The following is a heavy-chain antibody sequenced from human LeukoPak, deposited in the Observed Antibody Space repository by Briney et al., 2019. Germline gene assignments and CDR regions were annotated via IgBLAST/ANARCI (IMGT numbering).Heavy chain of an antibody. J-gene: IGHJ5*02. Sequence: SETLSLTCSVSGGSISYFFWSWIRLSPGKGLEWIGYSHYSGTTSYNPSLGSRVNISVDTSKNQFSLRLTSVTAADTAVYFCARGGVLPRGLDTWGQGTLVTVSS. D-gene: IGHD3-16*01. CDR1: GGSISYFF. CDR3: ARGGVLPRGLDT. CDR2: SHYSGTT. V-gene: IGHV4-59*03.